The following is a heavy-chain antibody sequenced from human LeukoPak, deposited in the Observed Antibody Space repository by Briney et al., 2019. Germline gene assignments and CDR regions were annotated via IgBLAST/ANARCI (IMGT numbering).Heavy chain of an antibody. D-gene: IGHD3-10*01. CDR2: INPSGGGT. J-gene: IGHJ4*02. CDR3: AREGSGSLPHLDH. CDR1: GYTFTSHY. Sequence: ASVKVSCKASGYTFTSHYMQWVRLAPGQGLEWMGIINPSGGGTRYAQKFQGRVTMTRDTSTSTVYMELSSLRSVDTAVYYCAREGSGSLPHLDHWGQGTLVTVSS. V-gene: IGHV1-46*01.